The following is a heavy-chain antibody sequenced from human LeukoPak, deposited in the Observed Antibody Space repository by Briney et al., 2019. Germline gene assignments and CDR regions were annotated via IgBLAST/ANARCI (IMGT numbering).Heavy chain of an antibody. CDR1: GFTFSSYA. CDR3: AKDMGIVEVPAAAGAFDI. J-gene: IGHJ3*02. V-gene: IGHV3-23*01. Sequence: GGSLRLSCAASGFTFSSYAMSWVRQAPGKGLEWVSAISGSGGSTYYAVSVKGRFTISRDNSKNTVYLQMNSLRAEDTAVYYCAKDMGIVEVPAAAGAFDIWGQGTMVTVSS. D-gene: IGHD2-2*03. CDR2: ISGSGGST.